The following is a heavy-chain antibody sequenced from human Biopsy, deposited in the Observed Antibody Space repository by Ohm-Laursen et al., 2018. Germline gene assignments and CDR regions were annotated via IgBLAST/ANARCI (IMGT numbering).Heavy chain of an antibody. V-gene: IGHV3-23*01. J-gene: IGHJ4*02. CDR3: AKGGYCTTTSRYMDVDY. CDR2: ISGSGGST. Sequence: SLRLSCAASGFSFDNYAMNWVRQAPGKGLEWVSTISGSGGSTYYADSVKGRFTISRDASKNTLYLLMNSLRAEDTAMYYCAKGGYCTTTSRYMDVDYWGQGTLVTVSS. D-gene: IGHD2-2*02. CDR1: GFSFDNYA.